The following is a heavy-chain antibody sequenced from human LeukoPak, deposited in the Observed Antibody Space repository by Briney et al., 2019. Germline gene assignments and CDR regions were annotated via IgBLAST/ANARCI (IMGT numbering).Heavy chain of an antibody. J-gene: IGHJ4*02. CDR1: GGSISSSSYY. Sequence: PSETLSLTCTVSGGSISSSSYYWGWIRQPPGKGLEWIGSIYYSGSTYYNPSLKSRVTISVDTSKNQFSLKLSSVTAADTAVYYCARTYDSSGYYPYYFDQWGRGTLVTVSS. CDR2: IYYSGST. CDR3: ARTYDSSGYYPYYFDQ. V-gene: IGHV4-39*01. D-gene: IGHD3-22*01.